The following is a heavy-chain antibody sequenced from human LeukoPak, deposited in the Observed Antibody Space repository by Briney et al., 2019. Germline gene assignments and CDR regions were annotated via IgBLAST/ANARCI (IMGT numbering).Heavy chain of an antibody. Sequence: SETLSLTCAVSGGSITSGGFSWSWIRQPPGKGLEWIGNIYRSGNTYYNPSLQSRVTISLDRSKNQFSLNLTSVTAADTALYFCARDSVTFDTWGQGAMVTVSS. CDR1: GGSITSGGFS. CDR3: ARDSVTFDT. V-gene: IGHV4-30-2*01. J-gene: IGHJ3*02. CDR2: IYRSGNT. D-gene: IGHD3-10*01.